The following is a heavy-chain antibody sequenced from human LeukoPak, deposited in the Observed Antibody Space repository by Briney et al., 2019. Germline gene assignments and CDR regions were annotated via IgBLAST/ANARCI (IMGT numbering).Heavy chain of an antibody. V-gene: IGHV1-2*02. CDR2: INPNSGGT. D-gene: IGHD6-13*01. CDR1: GYTFTGNY. Sequence: ASVKVSCTASGYTFTGNYIHSGRQAPGQGLEWIGWINPNSGGTIYAKKFQGRVTMTRDTSITRAYMDLSRLRSDDTAVYYCAGLAQLGSSWNILDSWGQGTLLTVSS. J-gene: IGHJ4*02. CDR3: AGLAQLGSSWNILDS.